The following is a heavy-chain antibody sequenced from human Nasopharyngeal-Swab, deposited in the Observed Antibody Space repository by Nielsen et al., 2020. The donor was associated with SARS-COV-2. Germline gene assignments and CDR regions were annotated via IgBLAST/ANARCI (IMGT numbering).Heavy chain of an antibody. J-gene: IGHJ4*02. CDR2: ISGSGGST. CDR3: AKEDGIVGATRDFGAY. D-gene: IGHD1-26*01. Sequence: VRQMPGKGLEWVSAISGSGGSTYYADSVKGRFPISRDNSKNTLYLQMNSLRAEDTAVYYCAKEDGIVGATRDFGAYWGQGTLVTVSS. V-gene: IGHV3-23*01.